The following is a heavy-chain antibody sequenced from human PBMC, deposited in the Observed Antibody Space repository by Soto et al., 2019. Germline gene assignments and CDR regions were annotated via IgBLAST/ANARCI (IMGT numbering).Heavy chain of an antibody. J-gene: IGHJ6*02. CDR3: ARDWESEVLRGSGRGTYYYGMDV. CDR2: IIPIFGTA. CDR1: GGTFSSYA. D-gene: IGHD3-10*01. Sequence: QVQLVQSGAEVKKPGSSVKVSCKASGGTFSSYAISWVRQAPGQGLEWMGGIIPIFGTANYAQKFQGRVTITADESTSTAYMELSSLRSEDTAVHYCARDWESEVLRGSGRGTYYYGMDVWGQGTTVTVSS. V-gene: IGHV1-69*01.